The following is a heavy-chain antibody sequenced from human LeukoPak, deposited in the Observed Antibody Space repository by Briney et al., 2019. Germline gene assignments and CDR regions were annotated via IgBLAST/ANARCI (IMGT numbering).Heavy chain of an antibody. Sequence: SETLSLTCAVYGGSFSGYYWSWIRQPPGKGLEWIGEINHSGSTNYNPSLKSRVTMSVDTSKNQFSLKLSSVTAADTAVYYCARDDRGWFDPWGQGTLVTVSS. V-gene: IGHV4-34*01. CDR1: GGSFSGYY. CDR3: ARDDRGWFDP. CDR2: INHSGST. J-gene: IGHJ5*02. D-gene: IGHD3-22*01.